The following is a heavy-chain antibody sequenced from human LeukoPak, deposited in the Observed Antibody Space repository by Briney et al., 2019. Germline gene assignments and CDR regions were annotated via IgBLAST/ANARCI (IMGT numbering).Heavy chain of an antibody. D-gene: IGHD3-16*01. CDR2: ISYDGSNK. Sequence: GGSLRLSCAASGFTFSSYAMHWVRQAPGKGLEWVAVISYDGSNKYYADSVKGRFTISRDNSKNTLYLQMNSLRAEDMAVYYCARDRITLPDYWGQGTLVTVSS. CDR3: ARDRITLPDY. V-gene: IGHV3-30*04. CDR1: GFTFSSYA. J-gene: IGHJ4*02.